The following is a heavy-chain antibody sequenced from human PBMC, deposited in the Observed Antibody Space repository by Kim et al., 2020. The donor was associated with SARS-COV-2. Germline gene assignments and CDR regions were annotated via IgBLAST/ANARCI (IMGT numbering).Heavy chain of an antibody. V-gene: IGHV4-31*03. CDR1: GGSISSGGYY. D-gene: IGHD3-22*01. CDR3: ARSTYYYDGSGYPYYFDY. J-gene: IGHJ4*02. CDR2: IYYSGST. Sequence: SETLSLTCTVSGGSISSGGYYWSWIRQHPGKGLEWIGYIYYSGSTYYKPSLKSRVTISGDTSKNQFSLKLSSVTDADTAVYYCARSTYYYDGSGYPYYFDYWGQGTLVTVSS.